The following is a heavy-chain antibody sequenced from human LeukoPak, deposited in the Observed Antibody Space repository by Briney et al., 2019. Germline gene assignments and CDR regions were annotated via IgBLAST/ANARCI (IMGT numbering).Heavy chain of an antibody. CDR3: ARGGRRDGYNAAFDY. CDR1: GFTFSSYW. Sequence: GGSLRLSCAASGFTFSSYWMSWVRQAPGKGLEYVSAISSNGGSTYYANSVKGRFTISRDNSKNTLYLQMGSLRDEDMAVYYCARGGRRDGYNAAFDYRGQGTLVTVSS. CDR2: ISSNGGST. V-gene: IGHV3-64*01. D-gene: IGHD5-24*01. J-gene: IGHJ4*02.